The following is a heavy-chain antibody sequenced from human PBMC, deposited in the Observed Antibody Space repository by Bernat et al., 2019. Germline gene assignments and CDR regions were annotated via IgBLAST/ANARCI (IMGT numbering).Heavy chain of an antibody. CDR1: GFTFSSYA. J-gene: IGHJ3*02. D-gene: IGHD3-22*01. CDR2: ISGSGGRT. V-gene: IGHV3-23*01. Sequence: EVQLLESGGGLVQPGGSLRLSCAASGFTFSSYAMSWVRQAPGKGLEWVSAISGSGGRTCYADSVKGRFTISRDNSKNTLYLQMNSLRAEDTAVYYCAKDLKSYYYDSSGYGPIRAFDIWGQGTMVTVSS. CDR3: AKDLKSYYYDSSGYGPIRAFDI.